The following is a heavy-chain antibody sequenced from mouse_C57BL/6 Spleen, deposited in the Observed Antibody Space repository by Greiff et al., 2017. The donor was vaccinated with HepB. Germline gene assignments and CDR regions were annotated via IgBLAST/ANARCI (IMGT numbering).Heavy chain of an antibody. CDR2: IDPSDSET. Sequence: QVHVKQPGAELVRPGSSVKLSCKASCYTFTSYWMHWVKQRPIQGLEWIGNIDPSDSETHYNQKFKDKATLTVDKSSSTAYMQLSSLTSEDSAVYYCARSSITTVPFDYWGQGTTLTVSS. CDR3: ARSSITTVPFDY. J-gene: IGHJ2*01. V-gene: IGHV1-52*01. D-gene: IGHD1-1*01. CDR1: CYTFTSYW.